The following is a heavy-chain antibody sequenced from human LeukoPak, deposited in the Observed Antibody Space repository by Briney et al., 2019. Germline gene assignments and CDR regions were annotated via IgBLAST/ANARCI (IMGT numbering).Heavy chain of an antibody. D-gene: IGHD6-6*01. CDR2: ISGSGDNT. J-gene: IGHJ4*02. CDR3: AKWKYSNSGIDDY. V-gene: IGHV3-23*01. CDR1: GFTFSSYA. Sequence: GGSLRLSCAASGFTFSSYAMSWVRQVPGKGLEWVSVISGSGDNTYYADSVKGRFTISRDNPKNMLYLQMNSLRAEDTAVYYCAKWKYSNSGIDDYWGQGTLVTVSS.